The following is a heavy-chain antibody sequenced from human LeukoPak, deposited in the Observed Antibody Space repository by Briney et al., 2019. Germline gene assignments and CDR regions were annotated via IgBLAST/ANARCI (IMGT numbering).Heavy chain of an antibody. CDR1: GGSISSYY. CDR3: ARAVDRSGWYYFDY. CDR2: IYYSGST. V-gene: IGHV4-59*12. D-gene: IGHD6-19*01. J-gene: IGHJ4*02. Sequence: SETLSLTCTVSGGSISSYYWSWIRQPPGKGLEWIGYIYYSGSTNYNPSLKSRVTISVDTSKNQFSLKLSSVTAADTAVYYCARAVDRSGWYYFDYWGQGTLVTVSS.